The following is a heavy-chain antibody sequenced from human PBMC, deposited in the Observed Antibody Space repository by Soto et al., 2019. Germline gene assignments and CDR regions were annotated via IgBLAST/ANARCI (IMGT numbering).Heavy chain of an antibody. V-gene: IGHV3-23*01. CDR2: ISGGGDTT. D-gene: IGHD3-10*01. J-gene: IGHJ4*02. CDR3: AKGRGGSGSLTPRVDF. CDR1: GFTFNNYA. Sequence: DVQLLESGGGLVQPGGSLSLSCAASGFTFNNYAMTWVRQAPGKALEWVSAISGGGDTTSYADSVKGRFTVSRDGSKNTLYLQISSLRAEDTALYYCAKGRGGSGSLTPRVDFWGQGTLVTVSS.